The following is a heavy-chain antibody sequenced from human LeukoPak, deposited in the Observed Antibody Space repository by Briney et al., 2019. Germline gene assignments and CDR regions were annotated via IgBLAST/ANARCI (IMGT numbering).Heavy chain of an antibody. V-gene: IGHV4-59*01. J-gene: IGHJ5*02. CDR3: ARDSCSGGSCYSGNWFDP. CDR1: GGSISSYY. D-gene: IGHD2-15*01. Sequence: SETLSLTCTVSGGSISSYYWSWIRQPPGKGLEWIGYIYYSGSTNYNPSLKSRVTISVDTSKNQFSLKLSSVTAADTAVYYCARDSCSGGSCYSGNWFDPWGQGTLVTVSS. CDR2: IYYSGST.